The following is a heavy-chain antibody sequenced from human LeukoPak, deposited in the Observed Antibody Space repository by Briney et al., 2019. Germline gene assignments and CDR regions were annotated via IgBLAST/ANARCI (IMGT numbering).Heavy chain of an antibody. CDR2: ICTSGST. V-gene: IGHV4-61*02. J-gene: IGHJ1*01. CDR1: GGSISSATYH. D-gene: IGHD3-22*01. CDR3: ARVVQSTDSSGFYLPEYFQH. Sequence: SETLSLTCTVSGGSISSATYHWNWIRQPAGKGLEWIGRICTSGSTNYNPSLKSRVTISVDTSKNQFSLKLTSVTAADTAVYYCARVVQSTDSSGFYLPEYFQHWGQGTLVTVSS.